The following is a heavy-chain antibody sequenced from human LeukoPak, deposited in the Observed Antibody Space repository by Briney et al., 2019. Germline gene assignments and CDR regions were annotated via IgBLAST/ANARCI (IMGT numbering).Heavy chain of an antibody. D-gene: IGHD3-22*01. V-gene: IGHV4-59*08. Sequence: MPSETLSLTCTVSGGSISSYYWSWLRQPPGKGLEWIGYIYYSGSTNYNPSLKNRVTISVDTSKNQFSLKLPSVTAADTAVYYCAGSSGYYQPWDYWGQGTLVTVSS. J-gene: IGHJ4*02. CDR3: AGSSGYYQPWDY. CDR2: IYYSGST. CDR1: GGSISSYY.